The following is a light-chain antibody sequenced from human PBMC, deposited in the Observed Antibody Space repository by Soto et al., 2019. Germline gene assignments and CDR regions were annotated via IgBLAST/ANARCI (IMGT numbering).Light chain of an antibody. CDR2: GAS. Sequence: EIVLTQSPGTLSLSPGERATLSCRASQSVSSSYLAWYQQKPGLAPRLLIYGASSRATGIPDRFSGSGSGTDFTLTISRLEPEDFAVYYCQHYGTSPQTFGQGTKVDIK. V-gene: IGKV3-20*01. CDR1: QSVSSSY. CDR3: QHYGTSPQT. J-gene: IGKJ1*01.